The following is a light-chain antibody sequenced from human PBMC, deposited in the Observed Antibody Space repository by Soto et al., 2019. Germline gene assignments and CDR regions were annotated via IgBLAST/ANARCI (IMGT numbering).Light chain of an antibody. CDR3: QNYDTFSLT. J-gene: IGKJ4*01. CDR2: SAS. Sequence: DIAMTQSPSSLSASVGDRVTITCRASQDIRRSVVWYQQKPGKVPNLLIDSASNLPSGVPVRFSGSRSGTEFTLTISSLQPEDVATYYCQNYDTFSLTFGGGTKVEI. CDR1: QDIRRS. V-gene: IGKV1-27*01.